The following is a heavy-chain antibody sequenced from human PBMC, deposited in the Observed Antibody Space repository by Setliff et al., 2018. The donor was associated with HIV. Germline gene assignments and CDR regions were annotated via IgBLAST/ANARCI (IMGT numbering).Heavy chain of an antibody. CDR2: MSYDGSNE. V-gene: IGHV3-30*09. CDR1: GFTSNNYA. D-gene: IGHD2-2*01. CDR3: TRNNVAWYQPLGYFDL. Sequence: GGSLRLSCAVFGFTSNNYALHWVRQAPGKGLEWVAVMSYDGSNEYYADSVKGRFAVSRDNSKNTLYLQMNSLRTEDTAVYYCTRNNVAWYQPLGYFDLWGRGNQVTVSS. J-gene: IGHJ2*01.